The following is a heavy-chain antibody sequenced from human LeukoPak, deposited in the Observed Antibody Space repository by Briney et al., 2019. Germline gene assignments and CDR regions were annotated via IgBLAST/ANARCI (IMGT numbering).Heavy chain of an antibody. J-gene: IGHJ5*02. CDR3: ARAGASGSYLHWFDP. CDR2: IYYSGST. D-gene: IGHD3-10*01. Sequence: SETLSLTCTVSDGSISTYYWSWIRQPPGKGLEWIGYIYYSGSTNYNPSLKSRVTISVDTSKNQISLKFFSVTAADTAVYYCARAGASGSYLHWFDPWGHGTLVTVSS. CDR1: DGSISTYY. V-gene: IGHV4-59*01.